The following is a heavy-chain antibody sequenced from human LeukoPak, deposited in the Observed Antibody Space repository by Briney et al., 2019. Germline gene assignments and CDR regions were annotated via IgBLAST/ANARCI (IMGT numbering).Heavy chain of an antibody. D-gene: IGHD4-17*01. V-gene: IGHV3-23*01. CDR2: ISGSGT. CDR3: AKDPNGDYIGVFDI. CDR1: KFDFHNYS. Sequence: GGSLRLSCTTPKFDFHNYSLSWVRQAPGKELEWVSSISGSGTQYAASVQGRFTISRDNSKNTLYLQMNSLRAEDTAVYYCAKDPNGDYIGVFDIWGQGTMVTVSS. J-gene: IGHJ3*02.